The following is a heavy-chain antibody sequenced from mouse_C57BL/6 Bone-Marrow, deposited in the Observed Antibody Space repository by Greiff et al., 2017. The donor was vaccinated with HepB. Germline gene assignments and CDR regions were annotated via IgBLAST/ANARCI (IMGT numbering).Heavy chain of an antibody. CDR1: GFTFSDYG. J-gene: IGHJ1*03. CDR2: ISSGSSTI. V-gene: IGHV5-17*01. Sequence: EVQLVESGGGLVKPGGSLKLSCAASGFTFSDYGMHWVRRAPEKGLEWVAYISSGSSTIYYADTVKGRFTISRDNAKNTLFLKMTSLRSEDTAMYYCARNGSSYDWYFDVWGTGTTVTVSS. D-gene: IGHD1-1*01. CDR3: ARNGSSYDWYFDV.